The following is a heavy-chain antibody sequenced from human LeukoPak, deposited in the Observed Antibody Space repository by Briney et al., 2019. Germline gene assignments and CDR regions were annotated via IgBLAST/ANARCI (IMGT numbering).Heavy chain of an antibody. CDR1: GGSISSYY. CDR3: ARQDDIVGAHTLVH. Sequence: PSEPLSLTCTVSGGSISSYYWSWIRQPPGKGLEWIGYIYYSGSTNYNPSLKSRVTISVDTSNNQVSLKLRSVTAADTAVYYCARQDDIVGAHTLVHWGQGILVTVSS. CDR2: IYYSGST. D-gene: IGHD1-26*01. J-gene: IGHJ4*02. V-gene: IGHV4-59*08.